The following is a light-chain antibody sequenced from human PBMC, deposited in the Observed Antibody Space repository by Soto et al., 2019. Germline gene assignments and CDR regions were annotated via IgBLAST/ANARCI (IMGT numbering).Light chain of an antibody. J-gene: IGKJ1*01. CDR3: QQYGSSRT. CDR2: DSS. CDR1: QSLSSNF. V-gene: IGKV3-20*01. Sequence: EIPLTQSPATLSLSPGERATLSCRASQSLSSNFLAWYQQKPGQPPRLLIYDSSTRATGFPDRFSGSGSGTDFTLTISRLEPEDFAVYYCQQYGSSRTFGQGTKVDIK.